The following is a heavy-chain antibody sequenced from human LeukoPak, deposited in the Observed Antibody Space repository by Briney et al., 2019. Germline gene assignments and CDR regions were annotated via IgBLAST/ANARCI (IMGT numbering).Heavy chain of an antibody. J-gene: IGHJ6*02. Sequence: ASVKVSCKASGYTFTSYHMHWVRQAPGQGLEWMGITNPSGGSTTYAQKLQGRVIMTRDTSTSTVYMELSSLRSEDTAVYYCARELVQGGDYGDYVSISPGPAYYYYGMDVWGQGTTVTVSS. D-gene: IGHD4-17*01. CDR1: GYTFTSYH. CDR3: ARELVQGGDYGDYVSISPGPAYYYYGMDV. CDR2: TNPSGGST. V-gene: IGHV1-46*04.